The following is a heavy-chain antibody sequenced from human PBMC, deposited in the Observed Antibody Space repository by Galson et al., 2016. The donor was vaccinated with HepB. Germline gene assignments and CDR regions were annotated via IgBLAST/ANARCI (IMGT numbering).Heavy chain of an antibody. V-gene: IGHV4-59*01. CDR1: GGSISSYF. CDR3: ARGVTGTPYFDV. J-gene: IGHJ4*02. D-gene: IGHD2-21*02. CDR2: IYKSGST. Sequence: LSLTCTISGGSISSYFWSWIRQTPGKGLEWIGCIYKSGSTNYSPSLDSRVTLSVDTSKNQFSLKLGSVTAADTAVYYCARGVTGTPYFDVWGQGALVTVSS.